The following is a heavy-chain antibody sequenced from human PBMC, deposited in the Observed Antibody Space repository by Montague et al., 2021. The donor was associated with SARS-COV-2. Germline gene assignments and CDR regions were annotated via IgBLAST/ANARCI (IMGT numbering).Heavy chain of an antibody. Sequence: SETLSLTCSVSGFSISSGYYCGWIRQTPGKGLEWIGSRYQNGATXYSPSLKRPVTILLDTSKNQFSLLLTSVTAAATAVYYCSSSGVGIFDFSYFDSWGQGSLVIVSS. D-gene: IGHD3-3*01. V-gene: IGHV4-38-2*02. CDR2: RYQNGAT. CDR3: SSSGVGIFDFSYFDS. J-gene: IGHJ4*02. CDR1: GFSISSGYY.